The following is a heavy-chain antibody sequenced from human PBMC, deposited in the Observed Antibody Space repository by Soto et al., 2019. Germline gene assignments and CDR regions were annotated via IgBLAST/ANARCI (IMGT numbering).Heavy chain of an antibody. CDR1: GFTFNSYS. V-gene: IGHV3-48*02. J-gene: IGHJ5*02. CDR2: ISSSSTTK. D-gene: IGHD5-12*01. CDR3: ARPSSGCENWFDP. Sequence: EVQLVESGGGLVQPGGSLRLSCAASGFTFNSYSMNWVRQAPGKGLEWVSYISSSSTTKYYTDSVKGRFTISTDNAKNTVRPQMNSLRDDDTAVYYWARPSSGCENWFDPWGQGTLVTVYS.